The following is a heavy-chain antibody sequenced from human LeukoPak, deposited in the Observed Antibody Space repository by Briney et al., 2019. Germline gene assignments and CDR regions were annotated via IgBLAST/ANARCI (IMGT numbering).Heavy chain of an antibody. V-gene: IGHV3-7*01. CDR2: IKQEGSEK. CDR1: GFTFSDYW. CDR3: ARDRLDF. J-gene: IGHJ4*02. Sequence: PGGSLRLSCAASGFTFSDYWMSWVRQAPGKGLEWVANIKQEGSEKYYVESVKGRFTISRDNAKNSLYLQMNSLRAEDTAVYYCARDRLDFWGQGTLVTVSS.